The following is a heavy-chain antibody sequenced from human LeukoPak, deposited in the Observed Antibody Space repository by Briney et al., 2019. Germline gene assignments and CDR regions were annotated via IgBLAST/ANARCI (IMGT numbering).Heavy chain of an antibody. CDR3: ARDRPTNWWNSEGSLFDY. CDR1: GFTFSSYS. D-gene: IGHD2-8*02. CDR2: ISGSSSYI. V-gene: IGHV3-21*01. J-gene: IGHJ4*02. Sequence: GGSLRLSCAASGFTFSSYSMNWVRQAPGKGLEWVSSISGSSSYIYYADSVKGRFTISRDNAKNSLYLQMNSLRAEDTAVYYCARDRPTNWWNSEGSLFDYWGQGTLVTVSS.